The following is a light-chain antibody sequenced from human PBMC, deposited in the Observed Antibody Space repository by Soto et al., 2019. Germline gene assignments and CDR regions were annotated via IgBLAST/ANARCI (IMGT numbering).Light chain of an antibody. CDR2: GAS. CDR3: QQYSKWPLT. V-gene: IGKV3-15*01. CDR1: QSVSSY. Sequence: EIVMTQSPATLSVSPGARVPLSCRASQSVSSYLAWYQQKPGQAPRLLIYGASTGATGIPARFSGSGSGTEFILTISSLQSEDFAVYYCQQYSKWPLTFGGGTKVDI. J-gene: IGKJ4*01.